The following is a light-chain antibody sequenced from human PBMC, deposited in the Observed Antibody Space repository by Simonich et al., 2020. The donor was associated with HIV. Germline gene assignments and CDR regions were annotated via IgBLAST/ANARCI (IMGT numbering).Light chain of an antibody. CDR2: EDS. CDR1: SSVVGSYSL. V-gene: IGLV2-23*01. J-gene: IGLJ2*01. Sequence: QSALTQPPSVSGSPGQSLTISCTGTSSVVGSYSLVSWYQQHPGKAPKLMIYEDSKRPSGVSNRFSASKSGNTASLTISGLQTEDEADYYCCSYARRSTLVFGGGTKLTVL. CDR3: CSYARRSTLV.